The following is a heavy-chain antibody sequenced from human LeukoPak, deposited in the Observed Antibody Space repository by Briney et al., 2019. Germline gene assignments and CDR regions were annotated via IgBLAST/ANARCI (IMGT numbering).Heavy chain of an antibody. J-gene: IGHJ3*02. CDR1: GGSFSGYY. Sequence: NASETLSLTCAVYGGSFSGYYWSWIRQPPGKGLEWIGEINHSGSTNYNPSLKSRVTISVDTSKNQFSLKLSSVTAADTAVYYCARGGRVVINGLNAFDIWGQGTMVTVSS. V-gene: IGHV4-34*01. CDR3: ARGGRVVINGLNAFDI. CDR2: INHSGST. D-gene: IGHD3-3*01.